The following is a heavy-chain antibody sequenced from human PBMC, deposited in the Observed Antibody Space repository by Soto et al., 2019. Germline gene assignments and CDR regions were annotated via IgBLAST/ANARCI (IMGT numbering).Heavy chain of an antibody. Sequence: PSETLSLTCTVSGDSISSSSWTWIRQPPGKGLEWIGYIYYSGTINYNPSLESRVTISIDTSKNQFSLRLASVTAEDTAIYYCVKDRMDHNSVWDPFDIWGQGTMVTVSS. V-gene: IGHV4-59*01. CDR1: GDSISSSS. D-gene: IGHD1-20*01. CDR2: IYYSGTI. CDR3: VKDRMDHNSVWDPFDI. J-gene: IGHJ3*02.